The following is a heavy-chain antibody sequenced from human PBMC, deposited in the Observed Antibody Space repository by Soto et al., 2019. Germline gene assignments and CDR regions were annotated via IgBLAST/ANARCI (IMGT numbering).Heavy chain of an antibody. V-gene: IGHV1-2*02. CDR2: INPNSGGT. Sequence: GASVKVSCKASGYTFTGCYMHWVRQAPGQGLEWMGWINPNSGGTNYAQKFQGRVTMARDTSISTAYMELSRLRSDDTAVYYCARDLTCSGGSGYSGPPSTYYYYGMDVGGQGPTVTVSS. J-gene: IGHJ6*02. CDR3: ARDLTCSGGSGYSGPPSTYYYYGMDV. D-gene: IGHD2-15*01. CDR1: GYTFTGCY.